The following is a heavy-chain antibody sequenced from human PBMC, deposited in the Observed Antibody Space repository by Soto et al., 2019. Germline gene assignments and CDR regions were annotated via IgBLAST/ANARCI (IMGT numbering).Heavy chain of an antibody. CDR2: IIPIFGTA. Sequence: SVKVSCKASGVTFSSYAISWVRQAPGQGLEWMGGIIPIFGTANYAQKFQGRVTITADKSTSTAYMELSSLRSEDTAVYYCARAYYYDSSGYRGADYYYYYGMDVWGQGTTVTVSS. CDR1: GVTFSSYA. V-gene: IGHV1-69*06. J-gene: IGHJ6*02. D-gene: IGHD3-22*01. CDR3: ARAYYYDSSGYRGADYYYYYGMDV.